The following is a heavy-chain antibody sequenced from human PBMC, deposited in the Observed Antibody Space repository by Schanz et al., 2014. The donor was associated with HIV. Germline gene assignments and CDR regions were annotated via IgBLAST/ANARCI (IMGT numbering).Heavy chain of an antibody. Sequence: EVQLVETGGGLIQPGGSLRISCAASGFSVSGYYMDWVRQAPGKGLDWVSAISGSGGSTYYADSVKGRFTISRDNSKNTLYLQMNSLRADDTAVYYCAKAGDPYYDFWSGSKPPLGVWYFDLWGRGTLVTVSS. D-gene: IGHD3-3*01. CDR3: AKAGDPYYDFWSGSKPPLGVWYFDL. J-gene: IGHJ2*01. CDR2: ISGSGGST. V-gene: IGHV3-23*04. CDR1: GFSVSGYY.